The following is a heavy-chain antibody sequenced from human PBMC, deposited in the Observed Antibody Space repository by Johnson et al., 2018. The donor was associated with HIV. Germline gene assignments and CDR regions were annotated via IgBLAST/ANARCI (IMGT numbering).Heavy chain of an antibody. D-gene: IGHD3-3*01. J-gene: IGHJ3*02. V-gene: IGHV3-30-3*01. CDR1: GFTFSSYA. Sequence: QVQLVESVGGVVQPGRSLRLSCAASGFTFSSYAMHWVRQTPGKGLEWVAIISYDGSNKYYADSVKGRFTISRDNSKNTLYLQMNRLRAEDTAVYYCAKLTIFGVVPPNEGDAFDIWGQGTMVTVSS. CDR3: AKLTIFGVVPPNEGDAFDI. CDR2: ISYDGSNK.